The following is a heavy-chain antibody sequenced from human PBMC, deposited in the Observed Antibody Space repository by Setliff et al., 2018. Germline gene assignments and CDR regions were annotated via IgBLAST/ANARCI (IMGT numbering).Heavy chain of an antibody. CDR1: GGSIRSTSYP. Sequence: SETLSLTCSVSGGSIRSTSYPGGDSASPPGRVWIPNISYSGSTYYNPSLKSRVTISVDTSKNQFSLKLSSVTAADTAVYYCARDRITIFGVVIPFDYWGQGTLVTVSS. D-gene: IGHD3-3*01. V-gene: IGHV4-39*07. J-gene: IGHJ4*02. CDR3: ARDRITIFGVVIPFDY. CDR2: ISYSGST.